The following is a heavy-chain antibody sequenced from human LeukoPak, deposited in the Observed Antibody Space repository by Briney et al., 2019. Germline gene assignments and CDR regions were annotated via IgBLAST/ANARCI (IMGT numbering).Heavy chain of an antibody. CDR2: INPNSGGT. Sequence: GASVKVSCKASGYTFTGYYMHWVRQAPGQGLEWMGWINPNSGGTNYAQKFQGRVTMTRDTSISTAYMELSRLRSDDTAVHYCARVQWSQPHPDVWGKGTTVTVSS. V-gene: IGHV1-2*02. CDR3: ARVQWSQPHPDV. J-gene: IGHJ6*04. CDR1: GYTFTGYY. D-gene: IGHD3-10*01.